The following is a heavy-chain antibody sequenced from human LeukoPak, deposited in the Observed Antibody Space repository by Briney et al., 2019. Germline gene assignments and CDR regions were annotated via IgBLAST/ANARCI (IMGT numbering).Heavy chain of an antibody. CDR1: GFTFSSYG. V-gene: IGHV3-30*02. CDR2: IRYDGSNK. CDR3: AKDTRPSLWFGELMGDY. D-gene: IGHD3-10*01. J-gene: IGHJ4*02. Sequence: AGGSLRLSCAASGFTFSSYGMHWVRQAPGKGLEWVAFIRYDGSNKYYADSLKGRFTISRDNSKNTLYLQMNSLRAEDTAVYYCAKDTRPSLWFGELMGDYWGQGTLVTVSS.